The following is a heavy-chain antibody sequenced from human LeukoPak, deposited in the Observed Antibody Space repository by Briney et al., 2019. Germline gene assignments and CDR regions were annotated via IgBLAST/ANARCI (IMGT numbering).Heavy chain of an antibody. Sequence: SVKVSCKASGGTFSSYAISWVRQAPGQGLEWMGGIIPIFGTANYAQKFQGRVTITADESTSTAYMGLSSLRSEDTAVYYCARVEHVRFLDSDAFDIWGQGTMVTVSS. V-gene: IGHV1-69*13. CDR3: ARVEHVRFLDSDAFDI. D-gene: IGHD3-3*01. CDR1: GGTFSSYA. J-gene: IGHJ3*02. CDR2: IIPIFGTA.